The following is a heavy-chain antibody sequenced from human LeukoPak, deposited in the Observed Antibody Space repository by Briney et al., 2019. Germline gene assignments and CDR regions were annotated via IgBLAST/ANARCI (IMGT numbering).Heavy chain of an antibody. CDR2: ISAYNGNT. CDR1: GYTFTSYG. V-gene: IGHV1-18*01. CDR3: ARDRSRGWYVH. Sequence: ASVKVSCKASGYTFTSYGISWVRHPPGQGLEWMGWISAYNGNTNYAQKLQGRVTMTTDTSTSTAYMELRSLRSDDTAVYYCARDRSRGWYVHWGQGTLVTVSS. J-gene: IGHJ5*02.